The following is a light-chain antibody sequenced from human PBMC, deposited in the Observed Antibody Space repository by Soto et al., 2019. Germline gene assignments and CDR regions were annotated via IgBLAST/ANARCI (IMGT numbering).Light chain of an antibody. Sequence: DIVMTQTPLSLPVTPGEPASISCGSSQSLLDSDDGNTYLDWYLQKPGQSPQLLIYTVSYRASGVPDRFSGSGSGTDFTLKISRVEAEDVGVYYCMKRIEFPLTFRGGTKVDIK. CDR3: MKRIEFPLT. CDR2: TVS. V-gene: IGKV2-40*01. J-gene: IGKJ4*01. CDR1: QSLLDSDDGNTY.